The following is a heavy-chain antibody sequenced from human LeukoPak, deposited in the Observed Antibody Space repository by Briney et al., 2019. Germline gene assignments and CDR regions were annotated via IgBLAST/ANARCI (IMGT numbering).Heavy chain of an antibody. CDR3: AKDWRGEGYAIYYYYYYVDV. D-gene: IGHD3-3*01. Sequence: ASVKVSCKASGGTFSSYAISWVRQAPGQGLEWMGGIIPIFGTANYAQKFQGRVTITTDESTSTAYMELSSLRSEDTAVYYCAKDWRGEGYAIYYYYYYVDVWGKGTTVTVSS. V-gene: IGHV1-69*05. CDR1: GGTFSSYA. J-gene: IGHJ6*03. CDR2: IIPIFGTA.